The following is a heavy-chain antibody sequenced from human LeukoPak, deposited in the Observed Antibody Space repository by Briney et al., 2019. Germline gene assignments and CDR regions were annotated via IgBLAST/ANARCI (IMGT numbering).Heavy chain of an antibody. J-gene: IGHJ4*02. CDR3: ATAFYDSSGYYLCY. D-gene: IGHD3-22*01. CDR2: ISAYNGNT. CDR1: GYTFTSYG. Sequence: GASVKVSCKASGYTFTSYGISWVRQAPGQGLEWMGWISAYNGNTNYGQKLQGRVTMTEDTSTDTAYMELSSLRSEDTAVYYCATAFYDSSGYYLCYWGQGTLVTVSS. V-gene: IGHV1-18*01.